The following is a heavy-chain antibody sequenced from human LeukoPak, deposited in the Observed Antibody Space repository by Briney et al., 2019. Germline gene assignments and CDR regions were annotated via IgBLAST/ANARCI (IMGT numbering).Heavy chain of an antibody. CDR3: ARDRYDYVWGSYRYRFDY. D-gene: IGHD3-16*02. V-gene: IGHV3-23*01. CDR1: GFTFTSYS. J-gene: IGHJ4*02. CDR2: TSDRGDYT. Sequence: GGSLRLSCAASGFTFTSYSMSWVRQAPGKGLEWVSGTSDRGDYTYYADSVKGRFTISRDNAKNSLYLQMNSLRAEDTAIYYCARDRYDYVWGSYRYRFDYWGQGTLVTVSS.